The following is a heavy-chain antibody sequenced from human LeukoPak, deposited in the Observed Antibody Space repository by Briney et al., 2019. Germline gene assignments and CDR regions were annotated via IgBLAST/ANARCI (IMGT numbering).Heavy chain of an antibody. CDR1: GYTLTELS. Sequence: ASVKVSCKVSGYTLTELSMHWVRQAPGKGLEWMGGFDPEDGETIYAQKFQGRVTMTEDTSTDTAYMGLSSLRSEDTAVYYCARGYRYCGGDCPPFDYWGQGTLVTVSS. CDR3: ARGYRYCGGDCPPFDY. V-gene: IGHV1-24*01. CDR2: FDPEDGET. D-gene: IGHD2-21*02. J-gene: IGHJ4*02.